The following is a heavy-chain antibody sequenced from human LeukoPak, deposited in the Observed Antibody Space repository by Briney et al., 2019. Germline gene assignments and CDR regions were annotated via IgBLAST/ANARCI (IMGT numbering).Heavy chain of an antibody. J-gene: IGHJ3*02. Sequence: PGGSLRLSCAPSGFTFSSYAMSWVRQAPGKGLEWVSAISGSGGSTYYADSVKGRFTISRDNSKNTLYLQMNSLRAEDTAVYYCAKDRDYYGSGAAFDIWGQGTMVTVSS. CDR3: AKDRDYYGSGAAFDI. D-gene: IGHD3-10*01. CDR2: ISGSGGST. CDR1: GFTFSSYA. V-gene: IGHV3-23*01.